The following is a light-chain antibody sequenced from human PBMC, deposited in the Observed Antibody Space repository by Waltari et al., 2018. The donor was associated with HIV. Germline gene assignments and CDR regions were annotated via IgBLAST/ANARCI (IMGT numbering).Light chain of an antibody. V-gene: IGKV3-15*01. Sequence: EIVMTQSQATLSLSPGERATLSCKASESVVNYLAWYQQTPGQAPGLLIYGASTTATGVAGRFSGNGSGTEFTLTINSLQPEDFAIYYCHQYKSRPYTFGQGTKLEI. J-gene: IGKJ2*01. CDR3: HQYKSRPYT. CDR1: ESVVNY. CDR2: GAS.